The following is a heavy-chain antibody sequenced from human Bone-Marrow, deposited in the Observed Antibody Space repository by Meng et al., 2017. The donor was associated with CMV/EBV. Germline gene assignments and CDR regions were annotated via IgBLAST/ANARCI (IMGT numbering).Heavy chain of an antibody. J-gene: IGHJ6*02. CDR2: IDWDDDK. Sequence: SGPTLVKPTQTLTLTCTFSGSSLSTSGMRASWIRQPPGKALEWLARIDWDDDKFYSTSLKTRLTISKDTSKNQVVLTMTNMDPVDTATYYCARTLLGYTNAAYYYYYGMDVWGQGTSVTFSS. CDR3: ARTLLGYTNAAYYYYYGMDV. D-gene: IGHD5-18*01. V-gene: IGHV2-70*04. CDR1: GSSLSTSGMR.